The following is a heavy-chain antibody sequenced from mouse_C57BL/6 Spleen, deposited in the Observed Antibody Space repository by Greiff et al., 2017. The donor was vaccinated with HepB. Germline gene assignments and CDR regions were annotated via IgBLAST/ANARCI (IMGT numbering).Heavy chain of an antibody. Sequence: QVQLKQPGAELVKPGASVKLSCKASGYTFTSYWMHWVKQRPGRGLEWIGRIDPNSGGTKYNEKFKSKATLTVDKPSSTAYMQLSSLTSEDSAVYYCARGGVITTVEEGYFDYWGQGTTLTVSS. CDR2: IDPNSGGT. D-gene: IGHD1-1*01. CDR1: GYTFTSYW. J-gene: IGHJ2*01. CDR3: ARGGVITTVEEGYFDY. V-gene: IGHV1-72*01.